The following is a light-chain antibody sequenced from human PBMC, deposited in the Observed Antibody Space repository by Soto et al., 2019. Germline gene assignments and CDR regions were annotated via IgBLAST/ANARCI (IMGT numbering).Light chain of an antibody. V-gene: IGLV2-14*01. CDR3: SSYTSSSTLL. Sequence: QSALTQPASVSGSPGQPITISCTGTSSDFGGYNYVSWYQQHPGKAPKLMIYDVSNRPSGVSNRFSGSKSGNTASLTISGLQAEDEADYYCSSYTSSSTLLFGGGTKLTVL. CDR2: DVS. CDR1: SSDFGGYNY. J-gene: IGLJ2*01.